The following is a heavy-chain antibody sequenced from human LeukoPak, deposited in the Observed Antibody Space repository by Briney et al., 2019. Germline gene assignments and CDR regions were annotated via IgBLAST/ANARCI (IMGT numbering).Heavy chain of an antibody. CDR1: GFTFSSYG. CDR2: ISYDGSNK. Sequence: GGSLRLSCAASGFTFSSYGMHWVRQAPGKGLEWVAVISYDGSNKYYADSVKGRFTISRDNSKNTLYLQMNSLRAEDTAVYYCAKVEVSVVRGVIDFDYWGQGTLVTVSS. D-gene: IGHD3-10*01. J-gene: IGHJ4*02. CDR3: AKVEVSVVRGVIDFDY. V-gene: IGHV3-30*18.